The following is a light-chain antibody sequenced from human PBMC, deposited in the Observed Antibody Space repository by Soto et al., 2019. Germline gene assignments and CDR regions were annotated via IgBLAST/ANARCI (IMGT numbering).Light chain of an antibody. Sequence: DIQMTQSPSSVSASVGDRVTITCRASQYISSWLAWYQQKPGKAPQLLIYAASSLQSGVPSRFSGSGSGTDFTLTIGSLQPEDFAPYDCLRSSSFPHTFGQGTKLEIK. CDR1: QYISSW. CDR2: AAS. J-gene: IGKJ2*01. V-gene: IGKV1-12*01. CDR3: LRSSSFPHT.